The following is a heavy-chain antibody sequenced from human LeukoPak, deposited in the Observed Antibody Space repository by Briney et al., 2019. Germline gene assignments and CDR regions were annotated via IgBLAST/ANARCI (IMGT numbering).Heavy chain of an antibody. CDR2: IYSGGST. Sequence: GGSLRLSCATSGFTFMNYAMSWVRQAPGKGLEWVSVIYSGGSTYYADSVKGRFTISRDNSKNTLYLQMNSLRAEDTAVYYCARDLKKEGFDYWGQGTLVTVSS. CDR3: ARDLKKEGFDY. V-gene: IGHV3-53*01. J-gene: IGHJ4*02. CDR1: GFTFMNYA.